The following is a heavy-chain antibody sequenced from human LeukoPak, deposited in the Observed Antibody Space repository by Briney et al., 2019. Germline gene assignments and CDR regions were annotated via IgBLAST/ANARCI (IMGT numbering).Heavy chain of an antibody. V-gene: IGHV4-39*07. J-gene: IGHJ4*02. CDR3: ARIYYFGSGIYSHFDY. CDR2: IYSNGST. D-gene: IGHD3-10*01. CDR1: DGSIISTIYY. Sequence: PSETLSLTCTVSDGSIISTIYYWGWIRQPPGKGLEWIGNIYSNGSTHYNPSLKSRATVSVDTSRDQFSLKLTSVTAADTAVYYCARIYYFGSGIYSHFDYWGQGTVVTVSS.